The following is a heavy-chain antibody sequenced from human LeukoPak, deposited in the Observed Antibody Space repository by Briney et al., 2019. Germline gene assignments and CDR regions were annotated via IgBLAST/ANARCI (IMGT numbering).Heavy chain of an antibody. J-gene: IGHJ5*02. V-gene: IGHV3-23*01. CDR1: GFTFSSYD. D-gene: IGHD1-14*01. CDR2: ISASGGST. Sequence: GGSLRLSCAASGFTFSSYDMSWVRQIPGRGLEWVSAISASGGSTYYADSVKGRFTISRDNSKSTLYLQMNSLRAEDTAIFYCARDLNRNWFDPWGQGTLVTVSS. CDR3: ARDLNRNWFDP.